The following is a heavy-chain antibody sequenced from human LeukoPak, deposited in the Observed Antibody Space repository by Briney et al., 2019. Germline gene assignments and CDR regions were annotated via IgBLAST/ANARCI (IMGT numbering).Heavy chain of an antibody. CDR2: IYHSGST. CDR1: GYSISSGYY. D-gene: IGHD3-22*01. Sequence: SETLSLTCTVSGYSISSGYYWGWIRQPPGKGLEWIGSIYHSGSTYYNPSLKSRVTISVDTSKNQFSLKLSSVTAADTAVYYCAREESYYYDSSTKGWFDPWGQGTLVTVSS. J-gene: IGHJ5*02. CDR3: AREESYYYDSSTKGWFDP. V-gene: IGHV4-38-2*02.